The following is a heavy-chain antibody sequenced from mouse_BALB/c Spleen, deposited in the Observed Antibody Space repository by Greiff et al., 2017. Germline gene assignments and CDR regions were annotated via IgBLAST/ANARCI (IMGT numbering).Heavy chain of an antibody. CDR2: ISYSGST. V-gene: IGHV3-2*02. D-gene: IGHD1-1*01. CDR1: GYSITSDYA. Sequence: EVHLVESGPGLVKPSQSLSLTCTVTGYSITSDYAWNWIRQFPGNKLEWMGYISYSGSTSYNPSLKSRISITRDTSKNQFFLQLNSVTTEDTATYYCAREGNYYGSSQDFDVWGAGTTVTVSS. CDR3: AREGNYYGSSQDFDV. J-gene: IGHJ1*01.